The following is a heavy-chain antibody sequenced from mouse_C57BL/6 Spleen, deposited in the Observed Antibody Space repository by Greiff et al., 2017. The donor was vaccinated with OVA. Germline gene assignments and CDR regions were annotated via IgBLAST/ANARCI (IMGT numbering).Heavy chain of an antibody. D-gene: IGHD1-1*01. Sequence: VQLQESGAELMKPGASVKLSCKATGYTFTGYWIEWVKQRPGHGLEWIGEILPGSGSTNYKEKFKGKVTLTADTSSNTAYMQLSSLTTEDSAIYYCARIGDYGSSWDYWGKGTTLTVSS. CDR1: GYTFTGYW. J-gene: IGHJ2*01. V-gene: IGHV1-9*01. CDR3: ARIGDYGSSWDY. CDR2: ILPGSGST.